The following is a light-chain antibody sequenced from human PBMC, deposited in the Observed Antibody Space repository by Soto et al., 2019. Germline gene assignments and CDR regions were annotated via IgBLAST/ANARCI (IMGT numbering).Light chain of an antibody. V-gene: IGKV3-11*01. CDR2: DVS. Sequence: EIVLTQSPATLSLSPGEIATLSCRASQSISTYLAWYQQKPGQAPRLLIYDVSKRAAGVPARFSGSGSGTVFTLTISSLEPEDFAVYYCQQRSNWPPGLTFGGGTKVEI. CDR3: QQRSNWPPGLT. CDR1: QSISTY. J-gene: IGKJ4*01.